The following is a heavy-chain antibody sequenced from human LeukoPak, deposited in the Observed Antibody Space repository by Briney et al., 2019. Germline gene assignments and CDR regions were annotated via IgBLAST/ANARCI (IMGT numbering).Heavy chain of an antibody. D-gene: IGHD3-16*01. CDR3: ARDWGVALNWFDP. J-gene: IGHJ5*02. Sequence: GGSLRLSCAASGFTFSNQWLHWVRQAPGKGLEWVSVISYDGSNKYYADSVKGRFTISRDNSTNTLSLQMGSLRVEDTAVYYCARDWGVALNWFDPWGQGTLVTVSS. V-gene: IGHV3-30*03. CDR2: ISYDGSNK. CDR1: GFTFSNQW.